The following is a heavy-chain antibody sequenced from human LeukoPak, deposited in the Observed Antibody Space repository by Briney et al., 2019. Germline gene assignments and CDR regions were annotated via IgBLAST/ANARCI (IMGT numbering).Heavy chain of an antibody. V-gene: IGHV4-38-2*01. CDR1: GYSIIRGYY. CDR2: MYQSGTT. J-gene: IGHJ4*02. D-gene: IGHD3-16*02. Sequence: SETLSLTCGVSGYSIIRGYYWGWVRQTPGKGLECIGSMYQSGTTYYNPSFKSRVTISIDTSKNQFTLTLRPLTAADTAVYYCARHDTFGGIIVPYFDYWGQGILVTVSS. CDR3: ARHDTFGGIIVPYFDY.